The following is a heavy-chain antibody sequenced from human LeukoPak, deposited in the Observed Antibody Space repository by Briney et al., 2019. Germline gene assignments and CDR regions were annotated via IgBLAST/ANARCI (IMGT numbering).Heavy chain of an antibody. J-gene: IGHJ3*02. CDR3: ARDQLDDAFDI. D-gene: IGHD6-13*01. CDR2: ISFDGSNK. CDR1: GFTFDDYA. V-gene: IGHV3-30*03. Sequence: EGSLRLSCAASGFTFDDYAMHWVRQAPGKGLEWVAVISFDGSNKYYADSVKGRFTISRDDSKNTLYLQMNSLRAEDTAVYYCARDQLDDAFDIWGQGTMVTVSS.